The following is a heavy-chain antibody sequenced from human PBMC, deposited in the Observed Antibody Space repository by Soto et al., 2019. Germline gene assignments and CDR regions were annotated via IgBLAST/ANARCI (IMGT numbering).Heavy chain of an antibody. CDR3: ARQVSNTYGSGSYSGY. D-gene: IGHD3-10*01. J-gene: IGHJ4*02. Sequence: PSETLSLTCTVSGGSISSSSYYWGWIRQPPGKGLEWIGSIYYSGSTYYNPSLKSRVTISVDTSKNQFSLKLSSVTAADTAVYYCARQVSNTYGSGSYSGYWGQGTLVTVSS. CDR2: IYYSGST. V-gene: IGHV4-39*01. CDR1: GGSISSSSYY.